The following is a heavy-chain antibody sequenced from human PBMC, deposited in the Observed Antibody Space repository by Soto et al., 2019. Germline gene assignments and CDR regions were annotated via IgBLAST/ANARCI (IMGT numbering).Heavy chain of an antibody. CDR3: ARQSGYSYSYFDY. Sequence: SETLSLTCSVSGGSISSNYWIWIRQPPGKGLEWIGNIYYSGSTNYNPALKSRVTMSVDTSKNQFSLKLSSVTAADTAVYYCARQSGYSYSYFDYWGQGTLVTVSS. J-gene: IGHJ4*02. CDR1: GGSISSNY. CDR2: IYYSGST. V-gene: IGHV4-59*01. D-gene: IGHD5-18*01.